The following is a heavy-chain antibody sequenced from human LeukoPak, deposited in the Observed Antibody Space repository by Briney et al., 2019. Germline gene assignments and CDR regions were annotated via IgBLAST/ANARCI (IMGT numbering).Heavy chain of an antibody. D-gene: IGHD2-21*01. Sequence: SETLSLTCTVSGGSISSYYWSWIRQPPGKGLEWIGYIYYSGSTNHNPSLKSRVTISVDTSKNQFSLKLSSVTAADTAVYYCARSLWGYFDYWGQGTLVTVSS. CDR2: IYYSGST. V-gene: IGHV4-59*01. CDR1: GGSISSYY. CDR3: ARSLWGYFDY. J-gene: IGHJ4*02.